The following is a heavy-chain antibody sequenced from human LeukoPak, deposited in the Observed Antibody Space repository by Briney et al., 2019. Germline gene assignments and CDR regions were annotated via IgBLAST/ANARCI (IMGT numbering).Heavy chain of an antibody. V-gene: IGHV3-7*03. CDR3: ARDWPRAGLRFLESPYAGFDP. D-gene: IGHD3-3*01. CDR1: GFTFSSYW. CDR2: IKQDGSEK. J-gene: IGHJ5*02. Sequence: GGSLRLSCAASGFTFSSYWMSWVRQAPGKGLEWVANIKQDGSEKYYVDSVKGRFTISRDNAKNSLYLQMNSLRAEDTAVYYCARDWPRAGLRFLESPYAGFDPWGQGTLVTVSS.